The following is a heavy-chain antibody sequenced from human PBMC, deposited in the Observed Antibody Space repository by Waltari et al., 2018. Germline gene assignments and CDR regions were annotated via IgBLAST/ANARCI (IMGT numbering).Heavy chain of an antibody. CDR1: GGSISSF. Sequence: QVQLQESGPGLVKPSETLSLTCTVSGGSISSFWSWIRQPPGKGLEWIGYIQYTGGATYNPSLRSRVTISIDTSKNQISLDLNSVTAADTALYYCARERTEAWGPKPLEYWGQGILVTVSS. D-gene: IGHD7-27*01. V-gene: IGHV4-59*01. CDR3: ARERTEAWGPKPLEY. J-gene: IGHJ4*02. CDR2: IQYTGGA.